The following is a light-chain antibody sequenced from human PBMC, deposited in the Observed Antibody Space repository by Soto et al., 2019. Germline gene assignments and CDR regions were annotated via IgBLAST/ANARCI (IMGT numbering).Light chain of an antibody. Sequence: QSALTQPASVSGSPGQSITISCTGTNSDVGGYDRVSWYQHHPGKAPKLLIFEVYNRPSGISDRFSGSKSGDTASLTISGLQAEDEADYYCISYTISSTLYLFGTGTKLTVL. J-gene: IGLJ1*01. CDR3: ISYTISSTLYL. CDR1: NSDVGGYDR. CDR2: EVY. V-gene: IGLV2-14*01.